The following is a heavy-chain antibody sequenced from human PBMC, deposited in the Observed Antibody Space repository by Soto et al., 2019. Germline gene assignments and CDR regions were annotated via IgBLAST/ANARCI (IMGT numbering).Heavy chain of an antibody. Sequence: EVQLLESGGGLVQPGGSLRLSCAASGFTFSSYAMRWVRQAPGKGLEWVSAISGSGGSTYYADSVKGRFTISRDNYKNTLYLQMNSLRAEDTAVYYCAKDDYGWLVQGYFDYWGQGTLVTVSS. J-gene: IGHJ4*02. CDR1: GFTFSSYA. CDR2: ISGSGGST. CDR3: AKDDYGWLVQGYFDY. V-gene: IGHV3-23*01. D-gene: IGHD3-16*01.